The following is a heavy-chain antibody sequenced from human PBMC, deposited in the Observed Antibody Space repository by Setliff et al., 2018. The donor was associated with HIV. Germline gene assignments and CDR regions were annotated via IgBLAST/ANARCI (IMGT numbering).Heavy chain of an antibody. CDR3: ATPISITSGSAFDY. V-gene: IGHV5-51*01. Sequence: PGESLKISCKGSGYSFTNYWIGWVRQMPGKGLEWMGIIYPGDSDIQYSPSLQGQVTISADKSTSTALLQWSSLKASDTAMYYCATPISITSGSAFDYWGQGTLVTVSS. J-gene: IGHJ4*02. D-gene: IGHD2-2*01. CDR2: IYPGDSDI. CDR1: GYSFTNYW.